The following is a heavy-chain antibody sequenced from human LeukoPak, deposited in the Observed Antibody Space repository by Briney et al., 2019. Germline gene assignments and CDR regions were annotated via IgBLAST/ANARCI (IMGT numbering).Heavy chain of an antibody. Sequence: SETLSLTCTVSGGSISSGGYYWSWIRQPPGKGLEWIGYIYHSGSTYYNPSLKSRVTISVDRSKNQFSLKLSSVTAADTAVYYCARGIVATTFDYSGQRTLVTVPS. CDR3: ARGIVATTFDY. CDR2: IYHSGST. V-gene: IGHV4-30-2*01. D-gene: IGHD5-12*01. CDR1: GGSISSGGYY. J-gene: IGHJ4*02.